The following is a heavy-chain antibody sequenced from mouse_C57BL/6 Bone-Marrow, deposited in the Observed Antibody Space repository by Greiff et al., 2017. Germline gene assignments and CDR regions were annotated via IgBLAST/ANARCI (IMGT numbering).Heavy chain of an antibody. CDR2: IDPSDSYT. CDR1: GYTFTSYW. V-gene: IGHV1-50*01. CDR3: ASLTAYFDY. Sequence: QVQLQQPGAELVKPGASVKLSCKASGYTFTSYWMQWVKQRPGQGLEWIGEIDPSDSYTNYNQKFKGKATLTVDTSSSTAYMQLSSLTSEDSAVYYGASLTAYFDYWGQGTTLTVSS. J-gene: IGHJ2*01. D-gene: IGHD4-1*01.